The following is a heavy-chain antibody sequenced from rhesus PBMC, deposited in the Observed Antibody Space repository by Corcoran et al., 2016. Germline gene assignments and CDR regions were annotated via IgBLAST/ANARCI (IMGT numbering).Heavy chain of an antibody. Sequence: VQLQQWGEGLVKPSETLSLTCAVYGGSISGYYYWSWVRQAPGKGLEWVAVISYDGSKKYSTDSVKDRFTISRDNSNNILYLQMNNLKLEDTAVYYCARDRWAIAAAPDYWGQGVLVTVSS. CDR1: GGSISGYYY. CDR3: ARDRWAIAAAPDY. J-gene: IGHJ4*01. CDR2: ISYDGSKK. V-gene: IGHV3-54*01. D-gene: IGHD6-25*01.